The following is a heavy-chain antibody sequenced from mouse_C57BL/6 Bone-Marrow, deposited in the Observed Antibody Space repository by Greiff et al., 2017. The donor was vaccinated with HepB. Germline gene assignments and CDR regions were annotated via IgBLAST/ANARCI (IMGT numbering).Heavy chain of an antibody. Sequence: VQLQQPGAELVKPGASVKLSCKASGYTFTSYWMQWVKQRPGQGLEWIGEIDPSDSYTNYNQKFKGKATLTVDTSSSTAYMQLSSLTSEGSAVYYCARDWDGAYWGQGTLVTVSA. D-gene: IGHD4-1*01. CDR1: GYTFTSYW. CDR3: ARDWDGAY. V-gene: IGHV1-50*01. J-gene: IGHJ3*01. CDR2: IDPSDSYT.